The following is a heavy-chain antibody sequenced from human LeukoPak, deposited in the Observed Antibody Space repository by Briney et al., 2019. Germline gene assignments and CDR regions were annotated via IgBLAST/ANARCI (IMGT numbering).Heavy chain of an antibody. CDR3: ASSDYDYNWFDP. D-gene: IGHD5-12*01. CDR1: GGSISSSSYY. Sequence: SETLSLTCTVSGGSISSSSYYWGWIRQPPGKGLEWIGSIYYTGSTYYNPSLKSRVTIPVDTSKNQFSLKLTSVTVADTAVYYCASSDYDYNWFDPWGQGTLVTVSS. V-gene: IGHV4-39*07. J-gene: IGHJ5*02. CDR2: IYYTGST.